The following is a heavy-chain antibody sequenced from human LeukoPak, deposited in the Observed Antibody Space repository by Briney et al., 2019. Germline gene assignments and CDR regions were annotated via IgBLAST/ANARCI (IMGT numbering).Heavy chain of an antibody. CDR3: ATTRGSYYYYYMDV. D-gene: IGHD5-24*01. J-gene: IGHJ6*03. Sequence: SVKVSCKASGGTFSSYAISWVRQAPGQGLEWMGRIIPIFGTANYAQKFQGRVTITTDESTSTAYMELSSLRSEDTAVYYCATTRGSYYYYYMDVWGKGTTVTVSS. CDR2: IIPIFGTA. V-gene: IGHV1-69*05. CDR1: GGTFSSYA.